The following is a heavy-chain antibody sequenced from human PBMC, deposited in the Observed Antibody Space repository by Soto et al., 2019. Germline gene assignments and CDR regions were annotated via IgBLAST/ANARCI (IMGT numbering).Heavy chain of an antibody. Sequence: GGSLRLSCAASGFAFSNYAMNWVRQAPGKGLEWVSGISGSGGVTYYADSVKGRVTISRDNSKNTVYLQMKSLRAEDTAVYYCAKVSLGATTISDYYYYGMDVWGQGTTVTVSS. D-gene: IGHD1-26*01. CDR2: ISGSGGVT. J-gene: IGHJ6*02. CDR3: AKVSLGATTISDYYYYGMDV. V-gene: IGHV3-23*01. CDR1: GFAFSNYA.